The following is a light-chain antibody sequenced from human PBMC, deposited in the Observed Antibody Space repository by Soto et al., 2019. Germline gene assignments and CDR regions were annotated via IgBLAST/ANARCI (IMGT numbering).Light chain of an antibody. V-gene: IGKV3-15*01. CDR3: QQYNNWPRT. CDR2: GAS. Sequence: EIVMTQSPATLSVSPGGRATLSCRASQSVSSNLAWYQQKPGQAPRLLIYGASTRATGIPARFSGSGSGTEFTLTISSLQSEDFAVYDCQQYNNWPRTVGQGTKVDIK. J-gene: IGKJ1*01. CDR1: QSVSSN.